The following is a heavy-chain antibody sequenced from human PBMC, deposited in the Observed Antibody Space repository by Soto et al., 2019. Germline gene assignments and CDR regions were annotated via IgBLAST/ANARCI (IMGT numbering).Heavy chain of an antibody. CDR1: GYTFTGHY. V-gene: IGHV1-2*02. D-gene: IGHD1-26*01. CDR3: GRGRSGQIVVFY. Sequence: ASVKVSCKASGYTFTGHYIHWVRQTPEQGPEWMGEIGPESGATRYAQRFQGRVTMTRDMSITTVYMELNNLSPDDTAVYYCGRGRSGQIVVFYWGQGTPVTSPQ. CDR2: IGPESGAT. J-gene: IGHJ4*02.